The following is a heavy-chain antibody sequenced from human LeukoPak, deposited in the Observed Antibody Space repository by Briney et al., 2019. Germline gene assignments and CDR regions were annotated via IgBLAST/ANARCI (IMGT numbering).Heavy chain of an antibody. Sequence: ASVKASCKASGYTFTSYAMHWVRQAPGQRLEWMGWINAGNGNTKYSQKFQGRVTITRDTSASTAYMELSSLRSEDTAVYYCARQQQLALGDYWGQGTLVTVSS. CDR1: GYTFTSYA. D-gene: IGHD6-13*01. J-gene: IGHJ4*02. CDR3: ARQQQLALGDY. CDR2: INAGNGNT. V-gene: IGHV1-3*01.